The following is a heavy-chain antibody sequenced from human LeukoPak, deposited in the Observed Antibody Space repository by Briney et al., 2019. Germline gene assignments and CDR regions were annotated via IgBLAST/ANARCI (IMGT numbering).Heavy chain of an antibody. CDR2: INHSGST. J-gene: IGHJ4*02. CDR3: ARHGPLYQLAMRF. Sequence: SETLSLTCAVYGGSFSGYYWSWIRQPPGKGLEWIGEINHSGSTNYNPSLKSRVTISVDTSKNHFSLKLSSVTAADTAVYYCARHGPLYQLAMRFWGQGTLVTVSS. CDR1: GGSFSGYY. D-gene: IGHD2-2*01. V-gene: IGHV4-34*01.